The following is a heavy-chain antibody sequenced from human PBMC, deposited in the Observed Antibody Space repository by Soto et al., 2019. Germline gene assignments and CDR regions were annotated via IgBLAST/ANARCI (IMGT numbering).Heavy chain of an antibody. Sequence: PSGTLAVTFEVSGVSLSSPRWCTWVLQTPGEGLEWIGEIHHSGSTNYNPSLKSRVTISADKSKNQFFLNLASVTAADTAMYYCTRRGGGGSGVFMIDWLDHWGQGTKVTVSS. CDR3: TRRGGGGSGVFMIDWLDH. CDR1: GVSLSSPRW. CDR2: IHHSGST. V-gene: IGHV4-4*02. J-gene: IGHJ5*02. D-gene: IGHD3-3*01.